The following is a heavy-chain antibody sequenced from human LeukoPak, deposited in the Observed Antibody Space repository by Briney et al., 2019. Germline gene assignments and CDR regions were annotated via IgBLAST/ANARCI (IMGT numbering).Heavy chain of an antibody. V-gene: IGHV3-23*01. CDR3: AKGKTLDYYDSSGYYYEPYFDY. CDR2: ISGSGGST. J-gene: IGHJ4*02. D-gene: IGHD3-22*01. Sequence: PWGALRLSCAASGFTFSSYAMSWVRQAPGKGLEWVSAISGSGGSTYYADSVKGRFTISRDNSKNTLYLQMNSLRAEDTAVYYCAKGKTLDYYDSSGYYYEPYFDYWGQGTLVTVSS. CDR1: GFTFSSYA.